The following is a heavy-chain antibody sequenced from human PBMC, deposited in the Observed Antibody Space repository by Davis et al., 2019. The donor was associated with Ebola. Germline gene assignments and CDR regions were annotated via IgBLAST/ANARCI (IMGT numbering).Heavy chain of an antibody. Sequence: SETLSLTCAVSGGSISSGGYSWSWIRQPPGKGLEWIGSSYYSGSTYYNPSLKSRVAISVDTSKNQFSLKLSSVTAADTAVYYCARDRRLAAAGTGFDPWGQGTLVTVSS. CDR2: SYYSGST. J-gene: IGHJ5*02. CDR3: ARDRRLAAAGTGFDP. CDR1: GGSISSGGYS. V-gene: IGHV4-39*07. D-gene: IGHD6-13*01.